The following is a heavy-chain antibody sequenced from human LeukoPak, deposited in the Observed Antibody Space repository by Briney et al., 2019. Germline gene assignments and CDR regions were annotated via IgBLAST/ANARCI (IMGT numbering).Heavy chain of an antibody. J-gene: IGHJ6*02. Sequence: SVKVCCKASGGTFSSYAISWVRQAPGQGLEWMGGIIPIFGTANYAQKFQGRVTITADESTSTAYMELSSLRSEDTAVYYCARELERRYYYYGMDVWGQGTTVTVSS. CDR2: IIPIFGTA. CDR1: GGTFSSYA. CDR3: ARELERRYYYYGMDV. V-gene: IGHV1-69*01. D-gene: IGHD1-1*01.